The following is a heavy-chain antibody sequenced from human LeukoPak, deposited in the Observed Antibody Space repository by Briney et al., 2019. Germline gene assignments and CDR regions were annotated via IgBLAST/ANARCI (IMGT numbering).Heavy chain of an antibody. D-gene: IGHD6-19*01. J-gene: IGHJ4*02. CDR2: IYSGGST. CDR1: EFSVGSNY. V-gene: IGHV3-66*04. CDR3: ARPYSSGWYYFDY. Sequence: PGGSLRLSCAASEFSVGSNYMTWVRQAPGKGLEWVSLIYSGGSTYYADSVKGRFTISSDNSKNTLYLNSLRAEDTAVYYCARPYSSGWYYFDYWGQGTLVTVSS.